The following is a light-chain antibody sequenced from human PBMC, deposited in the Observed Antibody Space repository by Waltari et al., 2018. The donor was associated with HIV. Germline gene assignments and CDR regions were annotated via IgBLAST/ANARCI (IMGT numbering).Light chain of an antibody. CDR3: CSYAGSNTHV. Sequence: QSALTQPASESGSPGQSITISCTGTSSDVGSYNLVSWYQQHPGKAPKLMIYEVSKRPSGVSNRFSASKSANTASLTISGLQAEDEADYYCCSYAGSNTHVFGTGTKVTVL. V-gene: IGLV2-23*02. J-gene: IGLJ1*01. CDR2: EVS. CDR1: SSDVGSYNL.